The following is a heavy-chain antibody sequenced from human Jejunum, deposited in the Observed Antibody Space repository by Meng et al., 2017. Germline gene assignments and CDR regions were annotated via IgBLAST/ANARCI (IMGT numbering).Heavy chain of an antibody. V-gene: IGHV4-34*02. Sequence: QVQLQQWGAGLLKPSGTLSLPCAVYGGSISGYFWSWIRQAPGEGLEWVGEFTRGGTTNYNPSLKSRVTISADTSKNQFSLTLSSVSAADTAVYYCARHEVGFDNWGQGTLVTVSS. D-gene: IGHD1-26*01. CDR1: GGSISGYF. CDR2: FTRGGTT. J-gene: IGHJ4*02. CDR3: ARHEVGFDN.